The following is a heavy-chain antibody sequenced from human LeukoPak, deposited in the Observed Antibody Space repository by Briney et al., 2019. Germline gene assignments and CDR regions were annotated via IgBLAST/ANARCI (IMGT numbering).Heavy chain of an antibody. V-gene: IGHV4-61*05. Sequence: KPSETLSLTCTVSGGSISSSSYFWGWVRQPPGKGLEWIGYIYDSGSTKYNPSLKSRVTFSVDTSKNLFSLKLTSLTAADTAVYYCATCRDEFGDYGFTSWGQGTLVTVSS. CDR2: IYDSGST. CDR1: GGSISSSSYF. CDR3: ATCRDEFGDYGFTS. J-gene: IGHJ5*02. D-gene: IGHD4-17*01.